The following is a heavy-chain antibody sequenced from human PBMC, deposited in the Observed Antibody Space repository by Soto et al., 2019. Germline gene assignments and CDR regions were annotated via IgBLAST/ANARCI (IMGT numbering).Heavy chain of an antibody. V-gene: IGHV3-30-3*01. CDR1: GFVFRNYA. D-gene: IGHD4-17*01. CDR3: TREDYGELYFDY. J-gene: IGHJ4*02. Sequence: QVQLVESGGGVVQPGRSLRLSCAASGFVFRNYAMHWVRQAPGKGLEWVAVISYDGSNKYYANSVKGRFTISRDNSKNTLYLQMSSLRAEDTAGYYCTREDYGELYFDYWGQGTLVTVSS. CDR2: ISYDGSNK.